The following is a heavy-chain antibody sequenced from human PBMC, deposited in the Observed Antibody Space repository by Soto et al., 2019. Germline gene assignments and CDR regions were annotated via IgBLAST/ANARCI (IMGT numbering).Heavy chain of an antibody. CDR3: ARRGSR. CDR2: IHPGGQTI. D-gene: IGHD2-15*01. J-gene: IGHJ3*01. V-gene: IGHV3-48*03. CDR1: GFTFSSSE. Sequence: GSLRLSCAASGFTFSSSEMYWVRQAPGKGLEWISYIHPGGQTIFYAESVKGRFTISRDNAKHSVYLQMNSLRAEDTAVYYCARRGSRWGRGTKVTVSS.